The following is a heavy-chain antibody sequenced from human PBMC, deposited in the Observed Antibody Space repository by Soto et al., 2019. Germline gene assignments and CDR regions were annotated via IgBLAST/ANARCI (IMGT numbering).Heavy chain of an antibody. J-gene: IGHJ3*02. Sequence: SQTLSLTCAISGDSVSSNSAAWNWIRQSPSRGLEWLGRTYYRSKWYNDYAVSVKGRITINPDTSKNQFSLQLNSVTPEDTAVYYCARVFSSISSSWADDAFDIWGQGTMVTVSS. CDR1: GDSVSSNSAA. CDR3: ARVFSSISSSWADDAFDI. D-gene: IGHD6-13*01. V-gene: IGHV6-1*01. CDR2: TYYRSKWYN.